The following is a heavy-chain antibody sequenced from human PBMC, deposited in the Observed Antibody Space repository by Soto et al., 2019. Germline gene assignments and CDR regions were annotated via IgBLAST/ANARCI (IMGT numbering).Heavy chain of an antibody. CDR2: MNPNSGNT. D-gene: IGHD5-12*01. CDR3: ARAGPTSPADY. CDR1: GYTFTCYD. J-gene: IGHJ4*02. Sequence: GGSVKGSRKASGYTFTCYDIYWGRQATGQGLEWMGWMNPNSGNTGYAQKFQGRVTMTRNTSISTAYRELSSLRSEDTAVYYCARAGPTSPADYWGQGTLVTVSS. V-gene: IGHV1-8*01.